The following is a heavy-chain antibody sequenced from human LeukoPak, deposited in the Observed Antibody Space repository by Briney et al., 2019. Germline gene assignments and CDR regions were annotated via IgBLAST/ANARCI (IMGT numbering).Heavy chain of an antibody. V-gene: IGHV3-23*01. CDR2: ISGSGGST. J-gene: IGHJ4*02. CDR3: AKELSPPTVTPSSPDFDY. CDR1: GFTFSSYA. D-gene: IGHD4-17*01. Sequence: PGGSLRLSCAASGFTFSSYAMSWVRQAPGKGLEWVSAISGSGGSTYYADSVKGRFTISRDNSKNTLYLQMNSLRAEDTAVYYCAKELSPPTVTPSSPDFDYWGQGTLVTVSS.